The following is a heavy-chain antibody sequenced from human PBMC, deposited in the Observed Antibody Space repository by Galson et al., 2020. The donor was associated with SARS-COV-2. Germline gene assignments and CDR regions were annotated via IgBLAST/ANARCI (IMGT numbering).Heavy chain of an antibody. V-gene: IGHV1-24*01. CDR2: FDPEDGET. CDR3: ATDLYYDFWSGYYTTLGGPMDV. Sequence: ASVKVSCKVSGYTLTELSMHWVRQAPGKGLEWMGGFDPEDGETIYAQKFQGRVTMTEDTSTDTAYMELSSLRSEDTAVYYCATDLYYDFWSGYYTTLGGPMDVWGQGTTVTVSS. J-gene: IGHJ6*02. D-gene: IGHD3-3*01. CDR1: GYTLTELS.